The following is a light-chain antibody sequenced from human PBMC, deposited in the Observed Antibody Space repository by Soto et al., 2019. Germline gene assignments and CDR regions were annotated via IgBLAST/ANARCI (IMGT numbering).Light chain of an antibody. V-gene: IGKV3D-15*01. CDR1: QSVSSY. Sequence: EIVMTQSPATLSLSPGERATLSCRASQSVSSYLAWYQQKPGQPPRLLIYDASNRATGIPARFSGSGSGTEFTLTISSLQSEDFAVYYCQQYNNWRTFGQGTKVDIK. J-gene: IGKJ1*01. CDR3: QQYNNWRT. CDR2: DAS.